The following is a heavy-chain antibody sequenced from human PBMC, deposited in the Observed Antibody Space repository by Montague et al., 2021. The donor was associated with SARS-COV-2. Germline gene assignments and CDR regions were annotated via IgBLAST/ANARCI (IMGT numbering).Heavy chain of an antibody. CDR2: TYFRSKWYS. CDR3: GRVFAPAGTFDF. V-gene: IGHV6-1*01. CDR1: GDSVSTNNTT. D-gene: IGHD6-13*01. J-gene: IGHJ4*02. Sequence: CAISGDSVSTNNTTWNWVRQSPSGDLEWLGRTYFRSKWYSDYAVSVKRRITINPDTSKNQFSLQLKSVTPKDTAIYFCGRVFAPAGTFDFWGQGTLVTVSS.